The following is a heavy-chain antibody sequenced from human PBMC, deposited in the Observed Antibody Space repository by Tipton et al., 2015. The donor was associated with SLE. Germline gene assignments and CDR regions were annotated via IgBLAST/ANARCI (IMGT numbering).Heavy chain of an antibody. Sequence: LRLSCTVSGGSISSYYWSWIRQPPGKGLEWIGYIYYSGSTNYNPSLKSRVTISVDTSKNQFSLKLSSVTAADTAVYYCASGRALAGGDYLDYGGQGSLFTAPS. J-gene: IGHJ4*02. CDR3: ASGRALAGGDYLDY. D-gene: IGHD6-19*01. CDR1: GGSISSYY. V-gene: IGHV4-59*01. CDR2: IYYSGST.